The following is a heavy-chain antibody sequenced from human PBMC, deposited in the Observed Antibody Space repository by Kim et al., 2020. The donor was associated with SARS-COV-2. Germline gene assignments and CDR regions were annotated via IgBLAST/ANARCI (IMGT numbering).Heavy chain of an antibody. CDR3: ARDFMVGGVVTTDY. J-gene: IGHJ4*02. V-gene: IGHV3-33*08. D-gene: IGHD3-3*01. Sequence: GGSLRLSCAASGFTFNNYGMHWVRQAPGKGLEWVAVIWYDGSNKYYADSVKGRFTISRDNSKNTLYLQMNSLRAEDTAVYYCARDFMVGGVVTTDYWGQGTLVTVSS. CDR2: IWYDGSNK. CDR1: GFTFNNYG.